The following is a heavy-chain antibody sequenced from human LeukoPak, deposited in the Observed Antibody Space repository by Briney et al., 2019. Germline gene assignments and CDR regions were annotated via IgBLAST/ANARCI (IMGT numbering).Heavy chain of an antibody. CDR3: ARGGVWPQGSNDY. V-gene: IGHV3-30*04. J-gene: IGHJ4*02. CDR1: EFTFSSYA. CDR2: ISYDGSNE. D-gene: IGHD2-21*01. Sequence: PGGSLRLSCAASEFTFSSYAMHWVRQAPGKGLEWVALISYDGSNEYYADSVKGRFTISRDNSKNTLYLQMNSLRAEDTAVYYCARGGVWPQGSNDYWGQGTLVTVSS.